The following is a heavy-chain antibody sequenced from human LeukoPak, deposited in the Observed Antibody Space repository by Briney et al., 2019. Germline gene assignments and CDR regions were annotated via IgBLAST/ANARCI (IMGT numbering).Heavy chain of an antibody. Sequence: GGSLRLSCAASGFTFSSYGMQWVRQAPGKGLEWVAVIWYDGSNKYYADSVKGRFTISRDNSKNTLYLQMNSLRAEDTAVYYCATKLVVVAAIDYWGQGTLVTVSS. CDR2: IWYDGSNK. D-gene: IGHD2-15*01. CDR3: ATKLVVVAAIDY. CDR1: GFTFSSYG. V-gene: IGHV3-33*08. J-gene: IGHJ4*02.